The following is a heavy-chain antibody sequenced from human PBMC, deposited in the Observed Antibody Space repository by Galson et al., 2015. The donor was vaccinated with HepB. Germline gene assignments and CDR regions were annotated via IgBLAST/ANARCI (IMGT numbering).Heavy chain of an antibody. D-gene: IGHD2-2*02. CDR1: GYTFTGYY. CDR3: ARAFVEYCSSTSCYMWRWFDP. CDR2: INPNNGGT. J-gene: IGHJ5*02. V-gene: IGHV1-2*02. Sequence: SVKVSCKASGYTFTGYYMHWVRQAPGQGLEWMGWINPNNGGTNYAQKFQGRVTMTRDTSISTAYMELSRLRSDDTAVYYCARAFVEYCSSTSCYMWRWFDPWGQGTLVTVSS.